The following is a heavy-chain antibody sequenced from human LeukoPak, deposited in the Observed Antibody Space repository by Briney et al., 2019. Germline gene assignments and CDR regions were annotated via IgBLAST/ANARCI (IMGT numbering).Heavy chain of an antibody. J-gene: IGHJ3*02. D-gene: IGHD1-26*01. Sequence: GGSLRLSCAASAFTVSSNYMSWVRQAPGKGLEWVSVIYSGGSTYYADSVKGRFTISRDNSKNTLYLQMNSLRAEDTAVYYCARLPSGSNAFDICGQGTMVTVSP. V-gene: IGHV3-53*05. CDR2: IYSGGST. CDR1: AFTVSSNY. CDR3: ARLPSGSNAFDI.